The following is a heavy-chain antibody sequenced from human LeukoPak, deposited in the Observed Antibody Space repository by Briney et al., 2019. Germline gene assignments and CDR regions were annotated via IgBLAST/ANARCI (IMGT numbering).Heavy chain of an antibody. CDR2: IREDGGHI. D-gene: IGHD6-13*01. V-gene: IGHV3-7*01. Sequence: PGGSLRLSCAASGFTLGDYWMTWVRQAPGKGLEGVANIREDGGHISYGASVKGRFTISRENAKNSLYLQMNSLRAGDTAVYYCARGNLAAAGIGYWGQGTLVTVSS. J-gene: IGHJ4*02. CDR3: ARGNLAAAGIGY. CDR1: GFTLGDYW.